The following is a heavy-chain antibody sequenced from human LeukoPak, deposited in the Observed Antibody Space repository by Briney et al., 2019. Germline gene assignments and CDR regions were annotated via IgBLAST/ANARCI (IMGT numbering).Heavy chain of an antibody. J-gene: IGHJ4*02. CDR1: GGSISSGGYY. Sequence: RPSETLSLTCTVSGGSISSGGYYWSWIRQHPGKGLEWIGYIYYSGSTYYNPSLKSRVTISVDTSKNQFSLKLSSVTAADTAVYYCARALDFWSGYRYFDYWGQGTLVTVSS. D-gene: IGHD3-3*01. CDR2: IYYSGST. V-gene: IGHV4-31*03. CDR3: ARALDFWSGYRYFDY.